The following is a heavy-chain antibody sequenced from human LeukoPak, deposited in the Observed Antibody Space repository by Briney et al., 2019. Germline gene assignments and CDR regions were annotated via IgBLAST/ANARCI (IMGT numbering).Heavy chain of an antibody. CDR2: INDDGSST. J-gene: IGHJ3*02. CDR3: AKDPDYQLLSRAAFGI. V-gene: IGHV3-74*01. Sequence: QSGGSLRLSCATSGFTFTSYWMHWVRQAPGKGLVWVSRINDDGSSTSYADFVKGRFTISRDNAKNTLYLQMNSLRAEDTAVYYCAKDPDYQLLSRAAFGIWGQGTMVTVSS. D-gene: IGHD3-16*01. CDR1: GFTFTSYW.